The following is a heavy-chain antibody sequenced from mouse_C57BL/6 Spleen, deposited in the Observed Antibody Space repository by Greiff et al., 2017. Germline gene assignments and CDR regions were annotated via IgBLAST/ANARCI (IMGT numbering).Heavy chain of an antibody. V-gene: IGHV1-61*01. CDR3: ARLSGTEYFDY. CDR1: GYTFTSYW. J-gene: IGHJ2*01. CDR2: IYPSDSET. D-gene: IGHD4-1*01. Sequence: QVQLQQPGAELVRPGSSVKLSCKASGYTFTSYWMAWVKQRPGQGLEWIGNIYPSDSETHYNQKFKDKATLTVDKSSSTAYMQLSSLTSDDSAVYYCARLSGTEYFDYWGQGTTLTVSS.